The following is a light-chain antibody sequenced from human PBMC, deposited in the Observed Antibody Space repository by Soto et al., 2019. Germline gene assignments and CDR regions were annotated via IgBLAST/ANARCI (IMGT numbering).Light chain of an antibody. J-gene: IGKJ2*01. CDR3: QQYSNGYT. V-gene: IGKV3-15*01. CDR1: QSVSTS. Sequence: EVVMTQSPATLSVFPGERVTLSCRASQSVSTSLAWYQQKPGQAPRLLIYSASTRATGIPTRFSGGGSGTEFTITSSRLEAEDVAFYCCQQYSNGYTFGQGTKLEIK. CDR2: SAS.